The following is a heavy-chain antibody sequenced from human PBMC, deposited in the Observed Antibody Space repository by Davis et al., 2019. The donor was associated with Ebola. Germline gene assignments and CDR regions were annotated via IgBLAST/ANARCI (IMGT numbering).Heavy chain of an antibody. J-gene: IGHJ6*02. CDR1: GFTFSSYG. D-gene: IGHD4-11*01. V-gene: IGHV3-30*03. CDR3: ARSTVTTFYYYYGMDV. Sequence: GESLKISCAASGFTFSSYGMHWVRQAPGKGLEWVAVISYDGSNKYYADSVKGRFTISRDNSKNTLYLQMNSLRAEDTAVYYCARSTVTTFYYYYGMDVWGQGTTVTVSS. CDR2: ISYDGSNK.